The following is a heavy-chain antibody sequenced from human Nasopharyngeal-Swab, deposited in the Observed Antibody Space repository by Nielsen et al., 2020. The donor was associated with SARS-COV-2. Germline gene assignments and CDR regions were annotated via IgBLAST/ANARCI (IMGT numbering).Heavy chain of an antibody. CDR3: AREAGTFRAFDI. CDR2: IWYDGSNK. V-gene: IGHV3-33*01. Sequence: WIRQPPGKGLEWVAVIWYDGSNKYYADSVKGRFTISRDNPKNTLYLQMNSLRAEDTAVYYCAREAGTFRAFDIWGQGTMVTVSS. J-gene: IGHJ3*02. D-gene: IGHD3-16*01.